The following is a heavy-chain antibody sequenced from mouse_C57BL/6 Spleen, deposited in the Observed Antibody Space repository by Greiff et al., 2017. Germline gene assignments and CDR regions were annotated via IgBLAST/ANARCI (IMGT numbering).Heavy chain of an antibody. Sequence: EVKLQESGPGLVKPSQSLSLTCYVSGYSITSGYFWFLIQQFPGNLLDRRGYISYDGSNNYNPSLKNRIAITRDTSKNPFYQKLNSVTTEDTATYYYARGSTVVDNYAMDYWGQGTTVTVSS. CDR1: GYSITSGYF. J-gene: IGHJ4*01. CDR3: ARGSTVVDNYAMDY. V-gene: IGHV3-6*01. D-gene: IGHD1-1*01. CDR2: ISYDGSN.